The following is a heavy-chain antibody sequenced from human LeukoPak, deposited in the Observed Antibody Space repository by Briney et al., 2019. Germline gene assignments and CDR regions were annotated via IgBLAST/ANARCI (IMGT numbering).Heavy chain of an antibody. Sequence: GGSLRLSCAASGFTFSSYAMHWVRQAPGKGLEWVAVISYDGSNKYCADSVKGRFTISRDNSKNTLYLQMNSLRAEDTAVYYCARDVVVVAAITWGMDVWGQGTTVTVSS. CDR3: ARDVVVVAAITWGMDV. CDR1: GFTFSSYA. V-gene: IGHV3-30-3*01. J-gene: IGHJ6*02. D-gene: IGHD2-15*01. CDR2: ISYDGSNK.